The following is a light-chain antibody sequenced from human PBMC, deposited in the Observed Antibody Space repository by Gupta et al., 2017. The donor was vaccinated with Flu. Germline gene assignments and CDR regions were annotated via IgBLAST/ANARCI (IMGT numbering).Light chain of an antibody. Sequence: SGTISCTGTRRDVGGYNYVSWYQQHTGKAPKIMIYEVTKRPSEGPDRFSGTKADNTATRTGAGRQAEDEADYYCHAYAGSNNWVFGGGTKLTVL. CDR3: HAYAGSNNWV. CDR1: RRDVGGYNY. V-gene: IGLV2-8*01. J-gene: IGLJ3*02. CDR2: EVT.